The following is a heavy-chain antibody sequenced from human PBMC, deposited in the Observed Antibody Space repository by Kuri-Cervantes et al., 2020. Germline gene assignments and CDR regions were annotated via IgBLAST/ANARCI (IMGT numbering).Heavy chain of an antibody. Sequence: GESLKTSCAAPGFTFSSYSMNWARQAPGKGLEWVSYISSSGSTTYYADSVKGRFTISRDNAKNSLYLQMNSLRAEDTAVYYCARIPVSGSYYAGGYFDYWGQGTLVTVSS. CDR3: ARIPVSGSYYAGGYFDY. CDR1: GFTFSSYS. J-gene: IGHJ4*02. D-gene: IGHD1-26*01. CDR2: ISSSGSTT. V-gene: IGHV3-48*04.